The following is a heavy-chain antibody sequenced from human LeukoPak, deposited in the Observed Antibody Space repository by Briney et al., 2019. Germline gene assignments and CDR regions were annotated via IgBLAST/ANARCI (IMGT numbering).Heavy chain of an antibody. V-gene: IGHV3-21*04. D-gene: IGHD6-19*01. Sequence: PGGSLRLSCAASGFTFSSYSVNWVRQAPGKGLEWVSSISSSSSYIYYADSVKGRFTISRDNAKNSLYLQMNSLRAEDTAVYYCAKDPGGWLGGTYYFDYWSQGTLVTVSS. CDR2: ISSSSSYI. J-gene: IGHJ4*02. CDR1: GFTFSSYS. CDR3: AKDPGGWLGGTYYFDY.